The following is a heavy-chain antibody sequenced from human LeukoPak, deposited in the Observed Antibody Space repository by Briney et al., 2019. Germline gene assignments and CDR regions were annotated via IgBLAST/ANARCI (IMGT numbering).Heavy chain of an antibody. D-gene: IGHD3-9*01. CDR3: AKGDTDWLHSA. Sequence: LPGGSLRLSCAASAFTFSNYAMSWVRQAPGKGLEWVSYISGSGGNTYYTGSVKGRFTIFRDNSKNTLYLQMNSLRAEDTAVYYCAKGDTDWLHSAWGQGTLVTVSS. CDR1: AFTFSNYA. J-gene: IGHJ5*02. CDR2: ISGSGGNT. V-gene: IGHV3-23*01.